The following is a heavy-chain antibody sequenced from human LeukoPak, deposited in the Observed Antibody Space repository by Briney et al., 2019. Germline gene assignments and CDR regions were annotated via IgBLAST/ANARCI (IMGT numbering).Heavy chain of an antibody. CDR1: GYTFTSYG. J-gene: IGHJ6*02. Sequence: GASVKVSCKASGYTFTSYGISWVRQAPGQGLEWMGWISAYNGNTNYAQKLQGRVTMTTDTSTSTAYMELRSLRSDDTAVYYCARLHKMFYDSSGYYLHYYYYYGMDVWGQGTTVTVSS. CDR3: ARLHKMFYDSSGYYLHYYYYYGMDV. D-gene: IGHD3-22*01. CDR2: ISAYNGNT. V-gene: IGHV1-18*01.